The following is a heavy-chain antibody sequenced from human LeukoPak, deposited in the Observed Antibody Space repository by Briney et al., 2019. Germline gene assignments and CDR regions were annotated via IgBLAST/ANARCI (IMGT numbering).Heavy chain of an antibody. CDR2: IFTNGNA. Sequence: PSETLSLTCNVSGGSFNLDFWSWIRQPAGKGLEWIGRIFTNGNANYNPSLKSRVTMSVDTSKNQFSLKLSSVTAADTAVYYCARGRYYYGSGSHYRGFGFDPWGQGTLVTVSS. D-gene: IGHD3-10*01. CDR1: GGSFNLDF. CDR3: ARGRYYYGSGSHYRGFGFDP. J-gene: IGHJ5*02. V-gene: IGHV4-4*07.